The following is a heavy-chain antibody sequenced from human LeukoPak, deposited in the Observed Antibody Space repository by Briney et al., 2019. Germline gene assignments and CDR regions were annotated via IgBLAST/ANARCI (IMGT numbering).Heavy chain of an antibody. Sequence: SETLSLTCTVSGGSISPYYWTWIRQPPGKGLEWIGYIHYSGSTNYNPSLWSRVTMSVDTSKNQFSLKLSSVTAADTAVYYCTRGTVTVNYFDYWGQGTLVTVSS. D-gene: IGHD4-11*01. CDR2: IHYSGST. V-gene: IGHV4-59*01. J-gene: IGHJ4*02. CDR3: TRGTVTVNYFDY. CDR1: GGSISPYY.